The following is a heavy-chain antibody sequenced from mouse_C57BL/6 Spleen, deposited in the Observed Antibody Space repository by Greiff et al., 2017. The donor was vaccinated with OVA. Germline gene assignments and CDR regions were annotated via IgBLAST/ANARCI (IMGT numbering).Heavy chain of an antibody. CDR3: AILSTMVTTGDY. D-gene: IGHD2-2*01. V-gene: IGHV1-4*01. CDR1: GYTFTSYT. CDR2: INPSSGYT. J-gene: IGHJ4*01. Sequence: QVQLQQSGAELARPGASVKMSCKASGYTFTSYTMHWVKQRPGQGLEWIGYINPSSGYTKYNQKFKDKATLTADKSSSTAYMQLSSLTSEDSAVYYCAILSTMVTTGDYWGQGTSVTVSS.